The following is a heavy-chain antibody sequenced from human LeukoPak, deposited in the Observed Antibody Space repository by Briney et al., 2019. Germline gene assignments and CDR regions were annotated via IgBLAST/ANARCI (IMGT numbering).Heavy chain of an antibody. J-gene: IGHJ6*03. Sequence: SETVSHTCTVSGGSISDYYWNWIRQPPGKGLEWIGYIYYSGSTTYNPSLKSRVTMSVDTAKNQFSLKLRSVTAADTAVYYCARGDFCSKSNCYLGPMYVSGKGNTVTVSS. CDR3: ARGDFCSKSNCYLGPMYV. CDR1: GGSISDYY. D-gene: IGHD3-3*01. CDR2: IYYSGST. V-gene: IGHV4-59*01.